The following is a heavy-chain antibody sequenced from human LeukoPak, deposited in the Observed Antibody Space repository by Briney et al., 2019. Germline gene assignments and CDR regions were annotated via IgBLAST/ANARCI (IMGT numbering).Heavy chain of an antibody. CDR2: IYHSGST. J-gene: IGHJ4*02. Sequence: SETLSLTCTVSGYSISGGYYWGWIRQPPGKGLEWIGSIYHSGSTYYNPSLKSRVTISVDTSKNQFSLKLSSVTAADTAVYYYASFTSVRGGTYGYFHYWGQGTLVTVSS. V-gene: IGHV4-38-2*02. D-gene: IGHD2-15*01. CDR3: ASFTSVRGGTYGYFHY. CDR1: GYSISGGYY.